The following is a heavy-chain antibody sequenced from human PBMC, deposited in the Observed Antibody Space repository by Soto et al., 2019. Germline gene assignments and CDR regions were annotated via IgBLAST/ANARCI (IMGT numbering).Heavy chain of an antibody. D-gene: IGHD6-13*01. CDR2: INPNSGGT. Sequence: ASVKVSCKASGYTFTGYYMHWVRQAPGQGLEWMGWINPNSGGTNYAQKFQGRVTMTRDTSISTAYMELSRLRSDDTAVYYCARDLRRDRSSWHYWDQGTLVTVSS. V-gene: IGHV1-2*02. J-gene: IGHJ4*02. CDR1: GYTFTGYY. CDR3: ARDLRRDRSSWHY.